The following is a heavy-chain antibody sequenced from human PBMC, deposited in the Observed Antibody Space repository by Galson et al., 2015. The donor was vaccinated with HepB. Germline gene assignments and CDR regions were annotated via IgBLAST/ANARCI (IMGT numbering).Heavy chain of an antibody. V-gene: IGHV4-39*07. CDR2: IYYSGST. Sequence: SETLSLTCTVSGGSISSSSYYWGWIRQPPGKGLEWIGSIYYSGSTYYNPSLKSRVTISVDTSKNQFSLKLSSVTAADTAVYYCARETFGYCSSTSCYSYWGQGTLVTVSS. D-gene: IGHD2-2*01. CDR1: GGSISSSSYY. J-gene: IGHJ4*02. CDR3: ARETFGYCSSTSCYSY.